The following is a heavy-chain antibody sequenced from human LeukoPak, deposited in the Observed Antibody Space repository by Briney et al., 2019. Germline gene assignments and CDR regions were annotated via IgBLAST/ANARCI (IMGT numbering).Heavy chain of an antibody. J-gene: IGHJ6*03. D-gene: IGHD1-26*01. CDR2: IYYSGST. V-gene: IGHV4-59*11. Sequence: PSETLSLTCTVSGGSISSHYWSWIRQPPGKGLEWIGYIYYSGSTNYNPSLKSRVTISVDTSKNQFSLKLSSVTAADTAVYYCARDMAGVGATSYYYYYYMDVWGKGTTVTVSS. CDR1: GGSISSHY. CDR3: ARDMAGVGATSYYYYYYMDV.